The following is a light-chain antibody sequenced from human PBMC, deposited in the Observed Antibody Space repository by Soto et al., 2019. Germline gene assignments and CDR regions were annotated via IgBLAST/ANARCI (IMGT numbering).Light chain of an antibody. J-gene: IGKJ2*01. CDR1: ETIGYNY. CDR2: DAS. V-gene: IGKV3-20*01. CDR3: QQYDTSYT. Sequence: EVVLTQFPGTLSLSPGERATLSCRASETIGYNYLAWYQQQRGLAPTLLIYDASTRAPGIPDRFSGSGSGTDFTLTISRLEPGDFAVYYCQQYDTSYTFGPGTRLEI.